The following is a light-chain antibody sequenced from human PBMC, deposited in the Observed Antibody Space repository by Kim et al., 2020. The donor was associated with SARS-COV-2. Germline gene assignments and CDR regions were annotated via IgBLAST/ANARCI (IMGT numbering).Light chain of an antibody. Sequence: DIQMTQSPSSLSASVGDSVTITCRASRGISNCLDWFQQKPGKAPKSLIYDASTLQSGVPSKFSGNGSGTDFTLTISSLEPEDFATYYCRQYKSYPITFGGGTKLEI. CDR2: DAS. CDR1: RGISNC. CDR3: RQYKSYPIT. J-gene: IGKJ4*01. V-gene: IGKV1-16*02.